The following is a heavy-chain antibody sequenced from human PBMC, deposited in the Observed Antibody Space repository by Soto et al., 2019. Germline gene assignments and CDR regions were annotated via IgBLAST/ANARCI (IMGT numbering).Heavy chain of an antibody. CDR1: GFIFSSYS. D-gene: IGHD3-10*01. CDR3: ARVSGTLERYSDLDY. J-gene: IGHJ4*02. Sequence: EVQLVESGGGLVKPGGSLRLSCAASGFIFSSYSMNWVRQAPGKGLEWVSSISPRSDYIYFADSMRGRFTISRDNAQNSQYLHMNNLRAEYTAVYHCARVSGTLERYSDLDYWGQGTLVTVSS. V-gene: IGHV3-21*06. CDR2: ISPRSDYI.